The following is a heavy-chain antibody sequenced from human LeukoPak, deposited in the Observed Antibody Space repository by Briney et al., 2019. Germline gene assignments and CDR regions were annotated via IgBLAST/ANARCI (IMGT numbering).Heavy chain of an antibody. D-gene: IGHD6-19*01. V-gene: IGHV3-66*01. CDR2: IYSGGST. Sequence: GGSLRLSCAASGFTFSNAWMSWVRQAPGKGLEWVSVIYSGGSTYYADSVKGRFTISRDNSKNTLYLQMNSLRAEDTAVYYCARVFRGWIDYWGQGTLVTVSS. CDR3: ARVFRGWIDY. CDR1: GFTFSNAW. J-gene: IGHJ4*02.